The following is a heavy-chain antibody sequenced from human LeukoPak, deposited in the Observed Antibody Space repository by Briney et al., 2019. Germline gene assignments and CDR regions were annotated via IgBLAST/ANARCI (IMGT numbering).Heavy chain of an antibody. Sequence: ASVKVSCKASGYTFASYAMNWVRQAPGQGLEWMGWINTNTGNPTYAQGFTGRFVFSLDTSVSTAYLQISSLKAEDTAVYYCARVLNYYDSSGYYYDGWFDPWGQGTLVTVSS. CDR1: GYTFASYA. J-gene: IGHJ5*02. CDR3: ARVLNYYDSSGYYYDGWFDP. V-gene: IGHV7-4-1*02. CDR2: INTNTGNP. D-gene: IGHD3-22*01.